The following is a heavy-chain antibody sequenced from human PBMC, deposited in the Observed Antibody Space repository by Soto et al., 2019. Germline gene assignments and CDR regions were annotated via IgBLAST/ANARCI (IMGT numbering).Heavy chain of an antibody. V-gene: IGHV4-59*01. D-gene: IGHD3-9*01. CDR3: ARANYDISTGYYKAYNWFDP. Sequence: SETLSLTCTVSGGSISRYYWSWSRQPPGKGLEWIGYIYYSGSTNYNPSLKSRVTISVDTSKNQFSLKLSSVTAADTAVYYCARANYDISTGYYKAYNWFDPWGQGTLVTVSS. CDR2: IYYSGST. J-gene: IGHJ5*02. CDR1: GGSISRYY.